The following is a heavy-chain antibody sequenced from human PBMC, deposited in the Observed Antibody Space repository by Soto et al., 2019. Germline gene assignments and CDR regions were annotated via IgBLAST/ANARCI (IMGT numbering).Heavy chain of an antibody. CDR2: INHSGST. J-gene: IGHJ6*02. Sequence: SETLSLTCAVYGGSFSGYYWSRIRQPPGKGLEWIGEINHSGSTNYNPSLKSRVTISVDTSKNQFSLKLSSVTAADTAVYYCHVTIFGPGGPYYYYYYGMDVWGQGTTVTVSS. V-gene: IGHV4-34*01. CDR3: HVTIFGPGGPYYYYYYGMDV. D-gene: IGHD3-3*01. CDR1: GGSFSGYY.